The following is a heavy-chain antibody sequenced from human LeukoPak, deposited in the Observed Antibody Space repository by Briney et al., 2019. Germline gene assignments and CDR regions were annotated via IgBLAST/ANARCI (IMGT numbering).Heavy chain of an antibody. CDR1: GFTFSSYA. Sequence: GGSLRLSCAVSGFTFSSYAMSWVRRAPGKGLEWVSAISGSGGSTYYADSVKGRFTISSDNSKNTLYLQMNSLRAEDTAVYYCAKELYSSSASDYWGQGTLVTVSS. V-gene: IGHV3-23*01. D-gene: IGHD6-13*01. J-gene: IGHJ4*02. CDR3: AKELYSSSASDY. CDR2: ISGSGGST.